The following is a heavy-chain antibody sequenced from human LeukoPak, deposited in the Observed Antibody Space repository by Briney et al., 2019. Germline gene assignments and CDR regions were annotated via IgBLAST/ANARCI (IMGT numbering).Heavy chain of an antibody. D-gene: IGHD2-2*01. Sequence: SETLSLTCTVSGGSISSYYWSWIRQPAGKGLEWIGRIYTSGSTNYNPSLKSRVTMSVDTSENQFSLKLSSVTAADTAVYYCAREKIVVVPAAIYWFDPWGQGTLVTVSS. CDR2: IYTSGST. V-gene: IGHV4-4*07. CDR3: AREKIVVVPAAIYWFDP. J-gene: IGHJ5*02. CDR1: GGSISSYY.